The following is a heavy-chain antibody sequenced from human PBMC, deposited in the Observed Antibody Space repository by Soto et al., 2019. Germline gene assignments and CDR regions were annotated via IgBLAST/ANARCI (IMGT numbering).Heavy chain of an antibody. CDR3: ARRGGGVVLTATTPFDY. Sequence: QVPLQESGPRLVRPSGTLSLTCTVSSGSISTANWWSWVRQPPGRGLEWIGEIYHSGSTNYNLSLKSRVTLSVDKSKNQFSQRLSSVTAADTAMYYCARRGGGVVLTATTPFDYWGQGTLVTVSS. J-gene: IGHJ4*02. CDR1: SGSISTANW. CDR2: IYHSGST. V-gene: IGHV4-4*02. D-gene: IGHD2-21*02.